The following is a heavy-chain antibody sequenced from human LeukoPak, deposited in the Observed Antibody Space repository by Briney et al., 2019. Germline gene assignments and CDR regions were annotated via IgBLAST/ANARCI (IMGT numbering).Heavy chain of an antibody. D-gene: IGHD3-10*01. V-gene: IGHV1-69*13. J-gene: IGHJ4*02. Sequence: SVKVSCKASGDTFSSYAISWVRQAPGQGLEWMGGIIPMFGTANYAQKFQGRVTITADESTSTAYMDLSSLRSEDTAVHYCARGGITMVRGVITPYYFDYWGQGTLVTVSS. CDR1: GDTFSSYA. CDR3: ARGGITMVRGVITPYYFDY. CDR2: IIPMFGTA.